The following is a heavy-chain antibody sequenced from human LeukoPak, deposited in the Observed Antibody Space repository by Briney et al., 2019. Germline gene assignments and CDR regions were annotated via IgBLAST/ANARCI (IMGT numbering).Heavy chain of an antibody. CDR3: ARDGGSGSPIQH. J-gene: IGHJ1*01. V-gene: IGHV4-4*07. D-gene: IGHD3-10*01. CDR2: IYSSGST. CDR1: GGSFSGYY. Sequence: SETLSLTCAVYGGSFSGYYWSWIRQPAGKGLEWIGRIYSSGSTNYNPSLKSRVTMSVDTSKNEFSLQLSSVTAADTAVYYCARDGGSGSPIQHWGQGTLVTVSS.